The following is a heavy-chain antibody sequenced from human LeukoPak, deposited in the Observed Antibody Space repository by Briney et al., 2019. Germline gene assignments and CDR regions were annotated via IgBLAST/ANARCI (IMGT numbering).Heavy chain of an antibody. D-gene: IGHD2-2*02. V-gene: IGHV3-30-3*01. CDR3: ARDRTGLGYCSSTSCFTFDY. Sequence: GGSLRLSCAASGFTFSSYAMHWVRQAPGKGLEWVAVISYDGSNKYYADSVKGRFTISRDNSKNTLYLQMNSLRAEDTAVYYCARDRTGLGYCSSTSCFTFDYWGQGTLVTVSS. CDR2: ISYDGSNK. J-gene: IGHJ4*02. CDR1: GFTFSSYA.